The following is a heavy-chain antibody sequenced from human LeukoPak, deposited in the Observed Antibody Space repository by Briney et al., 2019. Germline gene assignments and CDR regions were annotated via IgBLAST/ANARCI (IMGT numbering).Heavy chain of an antibody. CDR1: GASISSYY. CDR2: IYNSGTT. J-gene: IGHJ3*01. D-gene: IGHD3-10*01. V-gene: IGHV4-59*01. Sequence: SETLSLTCTVSGASISSYYYNWIRQPPGKGLEWIGYIYNSGTTNYNPSLKSRVTISLDRSKNQFSLKLRSVTAADTAVYYCARDRYYYGSGSYSGFDFWGQGTIVTVSS. CDR3: ARDRYYYGSGSYSGFDF.